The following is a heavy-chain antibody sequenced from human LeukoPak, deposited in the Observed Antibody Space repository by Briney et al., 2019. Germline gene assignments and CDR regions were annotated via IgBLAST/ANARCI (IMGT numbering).Heavy chain of an antibody. CDR1: GFTFSSYA. Sequence: PGGSLRLSCAASGFTFSSYAMHWVREAPGKGLEWVAVISYDGSNKYYADSVKGRFTISRDNSKNTLYLQMNSLRAEDTAVYYCARDSGQWLISYFYYYGMDVWAQGTTVTVSS. J-gene: IGHJ6*02. CDR3: ARDSGQWLISYFYYYGMDV. D-gene: IGHD6-19*01. CDR2: ISYDGSNK. V-gene: IGHV3-30-3*01.